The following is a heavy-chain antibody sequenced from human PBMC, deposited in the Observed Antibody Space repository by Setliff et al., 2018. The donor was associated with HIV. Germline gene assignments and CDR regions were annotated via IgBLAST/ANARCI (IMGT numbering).Heavy chain of an antibody. V-gene: IGHV4-31*03. CDR1: GGSISSGGYF. J-gene: IGHJ4*02. Sequence: SETLSLTCTVSGGSISSGGYFWSWIRQLPGKGLEWIGYIYYSGSTFYNPSLKSRVTISKDTSKNQFSLHMRSVTAADTAVYYCSRGGTMAEYWGPGKVVTVSS. CDR3: SRGGTMAEY. D-gene: IGHD1-7*01. CDR2: IYYSGST.